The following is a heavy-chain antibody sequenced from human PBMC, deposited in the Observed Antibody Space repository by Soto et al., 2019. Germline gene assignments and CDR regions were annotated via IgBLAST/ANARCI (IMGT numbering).Heavy chain of an antibody. D-gene: IGHD3-10*01. J-gene: IGHJ4*01. CDR2: IYYSGST. Sequence: SETLSLTCTVSGGSISSYYWSWIRQPPGKGLEWIGYIYYSGSTNYNPSLKSRVTISVDTSKNQFSLKLSSVTAADTAVYYCARGSLWFGELQSYFDYWGQGTLVTVSS. CDR1: GGSISSYY. CDR3: ARGSLWFGELQSYFDY. V-gene: IGHV4-59*01.